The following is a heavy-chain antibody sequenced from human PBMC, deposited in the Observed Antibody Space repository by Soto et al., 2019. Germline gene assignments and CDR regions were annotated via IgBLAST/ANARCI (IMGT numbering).Heavy chain of an antibody. CDR3: ARVQALYIGSSYFDY. J-gene: IGHJ4*02. CDR2: ISGGGGQT. V-gene: IGHV3-23*01. CDR1: GFAFSRSA. D-gene: IGHD1-26*01. Sequence: EVQLFESGGGLVQRGGSLRLACAASGFAFSRSAMSWVRQAPGKGLEWVSSISGGGGQTYYADSVKGRFSISRDNSRDTLYLQMNSLRADDTAVYYCARVQALYIGSSYFDYWCQGTLGTVSS.